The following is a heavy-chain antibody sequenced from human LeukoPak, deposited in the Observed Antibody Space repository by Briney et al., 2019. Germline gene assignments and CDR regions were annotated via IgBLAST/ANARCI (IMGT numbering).Heavy chain of an antibody. D-gene: IGHD4/OR15-4a*01. V-gene: IGHV3-30*02. CDR2: IRNDGSDK. CDR1: GFIFSNYG. J-gene: IGHJ4*02. Sequence: PGGSLRLSCAASGFIFSNYGMHWVRQAPGKGLEWVAFIRNDGSDKYYADSVKGRFTISRDNSKNTVYLHMNSLRDEDTAMYYCAKDKQVLWWYFDYWGQGTLVTVSS. CDR3: AKDKQVLWWYFDY.